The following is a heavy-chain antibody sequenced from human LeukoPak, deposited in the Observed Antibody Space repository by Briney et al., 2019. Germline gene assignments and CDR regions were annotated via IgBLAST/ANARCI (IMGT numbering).Heavy chain of an antibody. Sequence: ASVKVSCKASGYTFTSYYVHWVRQAPGQGLEWLGLIDPNGGGTTYAQKFQGRVTMTRDTSTGTVYMELSSLRSEDTAVYYCARAAYSSSWLTTSNDYWGQGTLVTVSS. J-gene: IGHJ4*02. D-gene: IGHD6-13*01. CDR1: GYTFTSYY. CDR3: ARAAYSSSWLTTSNDY. CDR2: IDPNGGGT. V-gene: IGHV1-46*01.